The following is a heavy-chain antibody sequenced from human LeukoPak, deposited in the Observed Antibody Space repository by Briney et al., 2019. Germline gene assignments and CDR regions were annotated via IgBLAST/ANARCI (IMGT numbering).Heavy chain of an antibody. J-gene: IGHJ4*02. CDR3: TTQLWFGELLGDS. CDR1: GFIFSSYA. CDR2: IKSKRDGGTT. V-gene: IGHV3-15*01. Sequence: KSGGSLRLSCAASGFIFSSYAMSWVRQAPGKGLEWVGRIKSKRDGGTTDYAAPVKGRFTISRDDSKNTLYLQMNSLKTEDTAVYYCTTQLWFGELLGDSWGQGTLVTVSS. D-gene: IGHD3-10*01.